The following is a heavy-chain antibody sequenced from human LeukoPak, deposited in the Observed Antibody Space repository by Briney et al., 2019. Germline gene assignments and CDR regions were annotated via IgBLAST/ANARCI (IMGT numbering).Heavy chain of an antibody. CDR2: ISAYNGNT. D-gene: IGHD3-3*01. Sequence: ASVKVSCKASGYTFTSYGISWVRQAPGQGLEWMGWISAYNGNTNYAQKFQGRVTMTRDTSTSTVYMELSSLRSEDTAVYYCARKGAYYDYDYWGQGTLVTVSS. CDR3: ARKGAYYDYDY. CDR1: GYTFTSYG. J-gene: IGHJ4*02. V-gene: IGHV1-18*01.